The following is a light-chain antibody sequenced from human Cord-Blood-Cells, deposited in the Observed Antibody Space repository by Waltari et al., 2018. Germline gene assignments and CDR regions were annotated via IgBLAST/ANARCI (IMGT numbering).Light chain of an antibody. CDR3: SSYTSSSTWV. V-gene: IGLV2-14*03. J-gene: IGLJ3*02. CDR1: SSDVGGYNH. Sequence: QSALTQPASVSGSPGQSITISCTGTSSDVGGYNHVSWSQQHPGKALNLRIYVVSKRHSGVSNRFSGSKSGNTASLTISGLQAEDEADYYCSSYTSSSTWVFGGGTKLTVL. CDR2: VVS.